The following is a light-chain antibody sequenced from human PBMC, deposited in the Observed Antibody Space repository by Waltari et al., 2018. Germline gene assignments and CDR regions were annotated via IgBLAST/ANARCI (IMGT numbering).Light chain of an antibody. Sequence: QSGLAQPAPAPGSPGQSITITCTGTCRSVGTYNPLTWYQQRPCKAPRLVIYGVTKRAPGTSDRFSASKSGNAASLSISGLQAQEDEADYYCCSYVGLGTYVFGTGTKVTVL. CDR1: CRSVGTYNP. J-gene: IGLJ1*01. CDR2: GVT. V-gene: IGLV2-23*02. CDR3: CSYVGLGTYV.